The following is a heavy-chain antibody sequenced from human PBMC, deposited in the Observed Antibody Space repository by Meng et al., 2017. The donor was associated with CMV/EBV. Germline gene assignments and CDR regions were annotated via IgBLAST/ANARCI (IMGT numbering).Heavy chain of an antibody. CDR2: IYYSGST. J-gene: IGHJ4*02. D-gene: IGHD4-23*01. V-gene: IGHV4-39*07. CDR1: GGSISSSSYY. CDR3: ARDRHGGNSDYFDY. Sequence: SETLSLTCTASGGSISSSSYYWGWIRQPPGKGLEWIGSIYYSGSTYYNPSLKSRVTMSVDTSKNQFSLKLSSVTAADTAVYYCARDRHGGNSDYFDYWGQGTLVTVSS.